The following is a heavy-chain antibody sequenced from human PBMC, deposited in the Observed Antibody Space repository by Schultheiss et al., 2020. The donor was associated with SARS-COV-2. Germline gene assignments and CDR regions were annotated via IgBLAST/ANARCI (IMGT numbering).Heavy chain of an antibody. CDR2: IYYSGST. CDR1: GFTFSSYA. D-gene: IGHD2-2*01. Sequence: GSLRLSCAASGFTFSSYAMSWVRQAPGKGLEWIGYIYYSGSTNYNPSLKSRVTISVDTSKNQFSLKLSSVTAADTAVYYCARQSHGNCSSTSCYDVRRYYYGMDVWGQGTTVTVSS. J-gene: IGHJ6*02. CDR3: ARQSHGNCSSTSCYDVRRYYYGMDV. V-gene: IGHV4-59*08.